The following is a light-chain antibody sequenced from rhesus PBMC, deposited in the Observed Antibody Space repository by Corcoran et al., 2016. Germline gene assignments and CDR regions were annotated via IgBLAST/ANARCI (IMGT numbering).Light chain of an antibody. CDR1: QGISSW. Sequence: DIQMTQSPSSLSASVGDKVTITCRASQGISSWLAWYQQKPGKAPKLLIYKATSLQSGVPSRFGGIGAGTDFTLTISSLQPEDFATYYCLQYSSSPWTFGQGTKVEIK. V-gene: IGKV1-22*01. CDR2: KAT. J-gene: IGKJ1*01. CDR3: LQYSSSPWT.